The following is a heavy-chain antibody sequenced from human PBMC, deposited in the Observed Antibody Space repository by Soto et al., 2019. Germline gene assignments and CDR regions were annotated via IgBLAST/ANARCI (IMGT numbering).Heavy chain of an antibody. D-gene: IGHD6-19*01. CDR1: GFTFSSYA. CDR2: ISGSGDRT. J-gene: IGHJ4*02. Sequence: EVQLLESGGGLVQPGGSLRLSCAASGFTFSSYAMTWVRQAPGKGLEWVSAISGSGDRTYYADSVKGRFTISRDNSRNTLYLQMNGLGAEDTAVYYCAKDQRGTVADYFDYWGQGTLVTVSS. V-gene: IGHV3-23*01. CDR3: AKDQRGTVADYFDY.